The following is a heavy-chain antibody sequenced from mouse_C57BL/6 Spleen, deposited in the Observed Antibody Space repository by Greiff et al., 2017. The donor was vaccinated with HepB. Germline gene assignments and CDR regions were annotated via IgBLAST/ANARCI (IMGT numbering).Heavy chain of an antibody. J-gene: IGHJ2*01. Sequence: EVQLQQSGTVLARPGASVKMSCKTSGYTFTSYWMHWVKQRPGQGLEWIGAIYPGNSDTSYNQKFKGKAKLTAVTSASTAYMELSSLTNEDSAVYYCTREERKVLTTVVADYFDYWGQGTTLTVSS. V-gene: IGHV1-5*01. CDR1: GYTFTSYW. CDR3: TREERKVLTTVVADYFDY. CDR2: IYPGNSDT. D-gene: IGHD1-1*01.